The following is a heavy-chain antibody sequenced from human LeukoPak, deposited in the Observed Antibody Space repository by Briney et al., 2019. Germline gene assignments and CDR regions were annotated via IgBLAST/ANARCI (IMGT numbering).Heavy chain of an antibody. J-gene: IGHJ5*02. V-gene: IGHV3-23*01. CDR3: AKGKVGALNQNWFDP. Sequence: GGSLRLSGAASGFTFSSYAMSWDRQAPGQELEWVSAISGSGGSTYYADSVKGRFTISRDDSKNTLYLQMNSLRAEDTAVYYCAKGKVGALNQNWFDPWGQGTLVTVSS. CDR2: ISGSGGST. D-gene: IGHD1-26*01. CDR1: GFTFSSYA.